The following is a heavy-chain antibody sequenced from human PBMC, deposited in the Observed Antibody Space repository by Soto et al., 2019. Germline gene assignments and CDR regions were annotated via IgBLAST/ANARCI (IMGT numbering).Heavy chain of an antibody. V-gene: IGHV1-18*01. CDR1: GYTFTSYG. Sequence: ASVKVSCKASGYTFTSYGISWVRQAPGQGLEWMGWISAYNGNTNYAQKLQGRVTMTTDTSTSTAYMELRSLRSDDTAVYYCARIVGGYSGWAVDNDYYCIDVWGQGTTVTVSS. J-gene: IGHJ6*02. CDR3: ARIVGGYSGWAVDNDYYCIDV. CDR2: ISAYNGNT. D-gene: IGHD1-26*01.